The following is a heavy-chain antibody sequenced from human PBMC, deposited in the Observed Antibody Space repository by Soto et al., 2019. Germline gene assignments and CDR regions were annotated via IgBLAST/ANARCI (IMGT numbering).Heavy chain of an antibody. CDR1: SGSISSGGYY. CDR3: ARARGGDSGDYASLFDR. V-gene: IGHV4-30-4*08. D-gene: IGHD4-17*01. Sequence: SETLSLTCTVSSGSISSGGYYWSWIRQHPGKGLEWIGYIYYSGSTYYNPSLKSRVTISVDTSKNQFSLKVTSMTAADTAVYFCARARGGDSGDYASLFDRWGQGNLVTVS. CDR2: IYYSGST. J-gene: IGHJ5*02.